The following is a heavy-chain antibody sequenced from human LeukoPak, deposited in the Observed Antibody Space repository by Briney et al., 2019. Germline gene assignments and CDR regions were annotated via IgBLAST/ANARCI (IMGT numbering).Heavy chain of an antibody. D-gene: IGHD6-13*01. J-gene: IGHJ4*02. Sequence: ASVKVSCKASGYTFTAHYLHWVRQAPGQGLEWMGWINPNSGGTNYAQKFQGGVTMTRDTSISTAYMELSRLRSDDTAVYYCARDDDIAAATYWGQGTLVTVSS. CDR2: INPNSGGT. CDR3: ARDDDIAAATY. V-gene: IGHV1-2*02. CDR1: GYTFTAHY.